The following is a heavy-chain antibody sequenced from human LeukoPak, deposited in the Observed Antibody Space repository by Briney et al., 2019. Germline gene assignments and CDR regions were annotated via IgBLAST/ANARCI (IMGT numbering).Heavy chain of an antibody. J-gene: IGHJ6*02. CDR2: INPNSGGT. Sequence: ASVKVSCKASGYTFTGYYMRWVRQAPGQGLEWMGWINPNSGGTNYAQKFHGRVTMTRDTSISTAYMELSRLRSDDTAVYYCARRMMVRGVGYYGMDVWGQGTTVTVSS. V-gene: IGHV1-2*02. CDR1: GYTFTGYY. CDR3: ARRMMVRGVGYYGMDV. D-gene: IGHD3-10*01.